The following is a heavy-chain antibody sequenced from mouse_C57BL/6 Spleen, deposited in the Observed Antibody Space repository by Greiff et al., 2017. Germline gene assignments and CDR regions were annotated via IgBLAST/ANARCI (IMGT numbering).Heavy chain of an antibody. CDR2: INPNYGTT. D-gene: IGHD1-1*01. CDR3: ASFYGSRARDYAMDY. J-gene: IGHJ4*01. V-gene: IGHV1-39*01. Sequence: EVKLQQSGPELVKPGASVKISCKASGYSFTDYNMNWVKQSNGKSLEWIGVINPNYGTTSYNQKIKGKATLTVDQSASTAYMQLNSLTSEDSAVYYCASFYGSRARDYAMDYWGQGTSVTVSS. CDR1: GYSFTDYN.